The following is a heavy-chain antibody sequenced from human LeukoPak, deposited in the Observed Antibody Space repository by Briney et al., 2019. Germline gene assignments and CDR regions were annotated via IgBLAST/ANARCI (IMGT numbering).Heavy chain of an antibody. J-gene: IGHJ6*03. D-gene: IGHD3-22*01. CDR1: GGSISSYY. Sequence: SETLSLTCTVAGGSISSYYWSWIRQPPGKGREWSGYIYYSGSTNYNPSLKSRVTISVNTPKNQFSLKLSSVTAADTAVYYCVRVIGAPNYYYYMDVWGKGTTVTVSS. CDR3: VRVIGAPNYYYYMDV. V-gene: IGHV4-59*01. CDR2: IYYSGST.